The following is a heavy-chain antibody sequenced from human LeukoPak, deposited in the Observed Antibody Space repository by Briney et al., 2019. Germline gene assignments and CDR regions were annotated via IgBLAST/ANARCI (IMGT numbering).Heavy chain of an antibody. J-gene: IGHJ4*02. CDR1: GYTFTSYD. V-gene: IGHV1-8*01. Sequence: ASVKVSCKASGYTFTSYDINWVRQATGQGLEWMGFMNPNSGNTGYAQKFQGRVTLTRNTSISTAYMELSSLTSEDTPLYYCARVPRELGAYRGQGTLVTVSS. CDR3: ARVPRELGAY. CDR2: MNPNSGNT. D-gene: IGHD3-16*01.